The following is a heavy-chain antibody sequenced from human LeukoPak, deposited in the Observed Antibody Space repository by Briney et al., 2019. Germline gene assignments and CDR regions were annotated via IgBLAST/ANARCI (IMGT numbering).Heavy chain of an antibody. CDR2: MNPNSGNT. J-gene: IGHJ4*02. D-gene: IGHD3-3*01. V-gene: IGHV1-8*03. CDR1: GYTFTSYD. CDR3: VLTIFGVARDY. Sequence: GASVKVSCKASGYTFTSYDINWVRQATGQGLEWMGWMNPNSGNTGYAQKFQGRVTITRNTSISTAYMELSSLRSEDTAVYYCVLTIFGVARDYWGQGTLVTVSS.